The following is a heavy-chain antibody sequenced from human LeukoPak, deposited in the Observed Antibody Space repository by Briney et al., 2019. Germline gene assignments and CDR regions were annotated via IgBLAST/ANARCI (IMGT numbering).Heavy chain of an antibody. CDR1: GASISNSDYY. CDR3: ASQQQLVLLDWFDP. CDR2: IYYSGST. D-gene: IGHD6-13*01. J-gene: IGHJ5*02. V-gene: IGHV4-39*01. Sequence: SETLSLTCTVSGASISNSDYYWGWIRQPPGKGLEWIGSIYYSGSTYYNPSLKSRVSISVDTSKNQFSLKLSSVTAADTAVYYCASQQQLVLLDWFDPWGQGTLVTVSS.